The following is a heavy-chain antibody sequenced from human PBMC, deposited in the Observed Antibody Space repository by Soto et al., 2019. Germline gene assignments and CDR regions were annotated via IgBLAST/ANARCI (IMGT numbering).Heavy chain of an antibody. J-gene: IGHJ4*02. CDR3: ARTRSQSFLYSGYDPISGRYYFDY. Sequence: GGSLRLSCAASGFTFSSYWMSWVRQAPGKGLEWVANIKQDGSEKYYVDSVKGRFTISRDNAKNSLYLQMNSLRAEDTAVYYCARTRSQSFLYSGYDPISGRYYFDYWGQGTLVTVSS. CDR2: IKQDGSEK. CDR1: GFTFSSYW. V-gene: IGHV3-7*01. D-gene: IGHD5-12*01.